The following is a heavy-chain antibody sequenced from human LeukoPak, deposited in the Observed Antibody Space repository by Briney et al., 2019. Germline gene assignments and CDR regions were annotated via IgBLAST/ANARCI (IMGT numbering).Heavy chain of an antibody. CDR1: GGSISSYY. V-gene: IGHV4-59*01. D-gene: IGHD2-2*01. CDR2: IYYSGST. J-gene: IGHJ6*02. CDR3: ARHFVVVPAATDYYYYGMDV. Sequence: TASETLSLTCTVSGGSISSYYWSWIRQPPGKGLEWIGYIYYSGSTNYNPSLKSRVTISVDTSKNQFSLKLSSVTAADTAVYYCARHFVVVPAATDYYYYGMDVWGQGTTVTVSS.